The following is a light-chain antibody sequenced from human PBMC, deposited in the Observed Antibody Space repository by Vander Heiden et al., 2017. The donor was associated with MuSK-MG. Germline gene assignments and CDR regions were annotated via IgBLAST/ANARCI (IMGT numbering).Light chain of an antibody. CDR1: HDIRKY. CDR2: DAS. Sequence: DIQMTQSPSSLSASVGDRVTITCQASHDIRKYLSWYQQKPGKAPQLLIYDASNLQSGVPSRFSGSGSGTSFSLTINNLQPEDIATYYCQRGDNFPPYTFGQGTKVEIK. V-gene: IGKV1-33*01. CDR3: QRGDNFPPYT. J-gene: IGKJ2*01.